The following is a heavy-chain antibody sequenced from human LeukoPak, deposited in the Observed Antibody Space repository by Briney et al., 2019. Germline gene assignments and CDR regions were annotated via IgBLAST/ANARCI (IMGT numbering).Heavy chain of an antibody. D-gene: IGHD3-10*01. CDR3: ARLGYGSGSYYNQNWFGP. Sequence: GGSLRLSCAASGFTFSDYYMSWIRQAPGKGLEWVSYISSSGSTIYYADSVKGRFTISRDNAKNSLYLQMNSLRAEGTAVYYCARLGYGSGSYYNQNWFGPWGQGTLVTVSS. J-gene: IGHJ5*02. V-gene: IGHV3-11*04. CDR1: GFTFSDYY. CDR2: ISSSGSTI.